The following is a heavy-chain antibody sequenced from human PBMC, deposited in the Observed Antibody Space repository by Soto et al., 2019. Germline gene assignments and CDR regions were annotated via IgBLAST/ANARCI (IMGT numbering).Heavy chain of an antibody. Sequence: QVQLQQWGAGLVKPSETLSLSCAVYGQSFSGHSWAWIRQSPGKGLEWIGEINESGSTYYNPSLKSRVPISADTSKNQFSPKLSSVSAADTAVYFCARGSGIVALPGELEDVNYDYWGQGTLVNVSS. CDR1: GQSFSGHS. CDR3: ARGSGIVALPGELEDVNYDY. D-gene: IGHD1-1*01. V-gene: IGHV4-34*01. CDR2: INESGST. J-gene: IGHJ4*02.